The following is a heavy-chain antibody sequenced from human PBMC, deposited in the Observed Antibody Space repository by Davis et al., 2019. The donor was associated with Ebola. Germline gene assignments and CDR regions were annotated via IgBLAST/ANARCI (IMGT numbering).Heavy chain of an antibody. V-gene: IGHV3-30*03. D-gene: IGHD1-26*01. CDR3: ARDHRELSYFDY. CDR2: ISYDGSNK. J-gene: IGHJ4*02. Sequence: GESLKISCAASGFTFSSYGMHWVRQAPGKGLEWVAVISYDGSNKYYADSVKGRFTISRDNSKNTLYLQMNSLRAEDTAVYYCARDHRELSYFDYWGQGTLVTVSS. CDR1: GFTFSSYG.